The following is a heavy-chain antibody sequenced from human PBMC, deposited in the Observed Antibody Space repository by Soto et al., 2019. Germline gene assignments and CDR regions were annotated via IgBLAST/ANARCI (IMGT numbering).Heavy chain of an antibody. D-gene: IGHD3-16*01. J-gene: IGHJ4*02. Sequence: GGSLRLSCAASGFAFSNCAMNWVRQAPGKGLEWVSVISAGVGDTYYADSVKGRFTMSRDTSKNILYLQMNSLRAEDTAIYYCAKEVIITSRAVTPGIEFWGPGTLVTVSS. CDR2: ISAGVGDT. CDR3: AKEVIITSRAVTPGIEF. CDR1: GFAFSNCA. V-gene: IGHV3-23*01.